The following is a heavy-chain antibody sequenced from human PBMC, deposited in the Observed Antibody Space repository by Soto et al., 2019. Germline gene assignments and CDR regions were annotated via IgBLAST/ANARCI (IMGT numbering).Heavy chain of an antibody. V-gene: IGHV3-11*03. CDR3: ARLGVAVAGDFDY. D-gene: IGHD6-19*01. J-gene: IGHJ4*02. CDR1: GFTFSDYY. Sequence: SGGSLRLSCAASGFTFSDYYMSWFRQAPGKGLEWVSYISSSSSYTNYADSVKGEFTISRDNAKNSLYLKINSLRAEDTPGYYWARLGVAVAGDFDYGGRGTRVPVSS. CDR2: ISSSSSYT.